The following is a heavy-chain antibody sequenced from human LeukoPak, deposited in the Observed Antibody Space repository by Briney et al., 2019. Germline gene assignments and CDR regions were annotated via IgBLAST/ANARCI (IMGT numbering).Heavy chain of an antibody. CDR3: ARDQVKDFDY. D-gene: IGHD4-23*01. CDR2: ISSSSSYI. Sequence: PGGSLRLSCAASGFTVSSTYMSWVRQAPGKGLEWVSSISSSSSYIYYADSVKGRFTISRDNAKNSLYLQMNSLRAEDTAVYYCARDQVKDFDYWGQGTLVTVSS. J-gene: IGHJ4*02. V-gene: IGHV3-21*01. CDR1: GFTVSSTY.